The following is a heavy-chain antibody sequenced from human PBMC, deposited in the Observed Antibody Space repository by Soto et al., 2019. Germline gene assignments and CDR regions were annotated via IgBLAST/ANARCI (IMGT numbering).Heavy chain of an antibody. J-gene: IGHJ4*02. CDR2: IYYSGST. CDR3: ARSGYSYGPNSLLY. D-gene: IGHD5-18*01. Sequence: SETRCRPCTVAGSSICIGGYYWSSIRQHPGKGLEWIGYIYYSGSTYYNPSLKSRVTISVDTSKNQFSLKLSSVTAADTAVYYCARSGYSYGPNSLLYWGQGTLVTVS. V-gene: IGHV4-31*03. CDR1: GSSICIGGYY.